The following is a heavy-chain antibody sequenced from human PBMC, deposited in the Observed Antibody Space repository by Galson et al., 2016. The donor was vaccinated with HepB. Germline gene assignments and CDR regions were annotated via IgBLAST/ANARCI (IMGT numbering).Heavy chain of an antibody. V-gene: IGHV3-30*04. J-gene: IGHJ4*02. D-gene: IGHD6-13*01. CDR2: ISYDGRNE. Sequence: SLRLSCAASGFIFSNYAMHWVRQAPGKGLEWVAVISYDGRNEYYADSVKGRFTISRDNSRTTLYLQMNTLRAEDTAVYSCARSIAAAGDIYLDLWGLGTLVIVSS. CDR1: GFIFSNYA. CDR3: ARSIAAAGDIYLDL.